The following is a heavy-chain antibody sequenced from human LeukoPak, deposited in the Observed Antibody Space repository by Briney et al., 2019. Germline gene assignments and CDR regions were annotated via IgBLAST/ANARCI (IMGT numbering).Heavy chain of an antibody. CDR1: GFTVSSNY. D-gene: IGHD6-13*01. V-gene: IGHV3-66*01. CDR2: IYSGGST. CDR3: ARGLSAGGIAAATPPYYFDY. J-gene: IGHJ4*02. Sequence: PGGSLRLSCAASGFTVSSNYMSWVRQAPGKGLEWVSVIYSGGSTYYADSVKGRFTISRDNSKNTLYLQMNSLRAEDTAVYYCARGLSAGGIAAATPPYYFDYWGQGTLVTVSS.